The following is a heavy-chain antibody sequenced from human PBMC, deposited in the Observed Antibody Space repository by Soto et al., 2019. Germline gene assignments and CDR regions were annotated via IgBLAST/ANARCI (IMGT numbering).Heavy chain of an antibody. CDR1: GGSVSSGSYY. Sequence: PSETLSLTCTVSGGSVSSGSYYWSWIRQPPGKGLEWIGYIYYSGSTNYNPSLKSRVTISVDTSKNQFSLKLSSVTAADTAVYYCARVLVSHNHYDSSGYGYYFDHWGQGTLVTVSS. CDR3: ARVLVSHNHYDSSGYGYYFDH. J-gene: IGHJ4*02. CDR2: IYYSGST. V-gene: IGHV4-61*01. D-gene: IGHD3-22*01.